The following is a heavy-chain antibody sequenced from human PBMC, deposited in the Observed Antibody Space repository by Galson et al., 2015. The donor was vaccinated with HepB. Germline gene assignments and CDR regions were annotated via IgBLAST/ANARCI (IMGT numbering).Heavy chain of an antibody. CDR2: IYHSGST. J-gene: IGHJ4*02. CDR1: GYSISSGYY. V-gene: IGHV4-38-2*01. D-gene: IGHD6-19*01. CDR3: VRSVGQWLVFFDH. Sequence: LTCAVSGYSISSGYYWGWIRQPPGKGLEWIGSIYHSGSTYYNPSLKSRVTISVDTSKNQFSLKLSSVTAADTAVYYCVRSVGQWLVFFDHWGQGTLVTVSS.